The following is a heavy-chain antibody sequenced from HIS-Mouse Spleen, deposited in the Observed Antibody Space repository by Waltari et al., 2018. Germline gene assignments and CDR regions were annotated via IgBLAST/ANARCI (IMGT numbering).Heavy chain of an antibody. D-gene: IGHD1-26*01. CDR3: AKDAVGASGGPFDY. Sequence: QVQLVESGGGVVQPGRSLRLSCAASGFTFSSYGMHWVRQAPGKGLEWVEVISYDGSNKYYEDYVKGRFTISRDNSKNTLYLQMNSLRAEDTAVYYCAKDAVGASGGPFDYWGQGTLVTVSS. CDR1: GFTFSSYG. CDR2: ISYDGSNK. J-gene: IGHJ4*02. V-gene: IGHV3-30*18.